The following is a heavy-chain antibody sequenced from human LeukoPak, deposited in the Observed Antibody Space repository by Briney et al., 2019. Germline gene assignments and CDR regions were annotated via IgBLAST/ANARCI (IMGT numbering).Heavy chain of an antibody. J-gene: IGHJ4*02. CDR2: ISGSSSTI. CDR3: ARDLTAADD. CDR1: RFTFNAYW. V-gene: IGHV3-48*01. D-gene: IGHD6-13*01. Sequence: GGSLRLSCAASRFTFNAYWMHWVRQAPGKGLEWVSYISGSSSTIYYADSVKGRFTISRDNAKNSLYLQMNSLRAEDTAVYYCARDLTAADDWGQGTLVTVSS.